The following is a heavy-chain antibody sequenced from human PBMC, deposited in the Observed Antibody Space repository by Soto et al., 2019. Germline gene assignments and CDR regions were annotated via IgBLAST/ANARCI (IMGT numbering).Heavy chain of an antibody. Sequence: SETLSLTCAGYGGIFSGHSWPWIRQSPGKGLEWIGDINHSGRVNYSPSLKSRVTISLDTSKNQFSLTLSAVTAADTAMYYCSTRAYDTNGYYRFDPWGQGTLVT. CDR2: INHSGRV. CDR1: GGIFSGHS. J-gene: IGHJ5*01. CDR3: STRAYDTNGYYRFDP. D-gene: IGHD3-22*01. V-gene: IGHV4-34*08.